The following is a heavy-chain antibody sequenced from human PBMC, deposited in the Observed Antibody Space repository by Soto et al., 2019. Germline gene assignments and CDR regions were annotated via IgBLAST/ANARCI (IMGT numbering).Heavy chain of an antibody. J-gene: IGHJ4*02. D-gene: IGHD1-26*01. CDR2: INPNSGGT. V-gene: IGHV1-2*04. CDR1: GYTFTGYY. Sequence: ASVKVSCKASGYTFTGYYMHWVRQAPGQGLEWMGWINPNSGGTNYAQKFQGWVTMTRDTSISTAYMELSRLRSDDTAVYYCARSPIIVGATSLFADYWGQGTLVTVSS. CDR3: ARSPIIVGATSLFADY.